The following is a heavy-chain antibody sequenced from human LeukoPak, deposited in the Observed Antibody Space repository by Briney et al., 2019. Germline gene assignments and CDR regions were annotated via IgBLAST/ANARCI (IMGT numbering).Heavy chain of an antibody. CDR3: ARDKYNWNDLGY. Sequence: SETLSLTCAVYGGSFSGYYWTWIRQAPGKGLEWIGYIYYSGSTNYNPSLKSRVTMSVDTSKNQFSLNLSSVTAADTAVYYCARDKYNWNDLGYWGQGTLVTVSS. V-gene: IGHV4-59*01. J-gene: IGHJ4*02. CDR2: IYYSGST. CDR1: GGSFSGYY. D-gene: IGHD1-20*01.